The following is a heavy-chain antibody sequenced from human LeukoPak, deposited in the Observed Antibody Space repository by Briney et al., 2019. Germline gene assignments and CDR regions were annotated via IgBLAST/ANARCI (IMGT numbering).Heavy chain of an antibody. J-gene: IGHJ4*02. CDR1: GFTLSSYA. V-gene: IGHV3-33*01. D-gene: IGHD1-26*01. CDR3: ASDFSGSYGTDY. Sequence: GGSLRLSCEAPGFTLSSYAMHWVRKAPGKGLGWVAVIWYDGSNKYYADSVKGRFTISRDNSKNTLYLQMNSLRAEDTAVYYCASDFSGSYGTDYWGQGTLVTVSS. CDR2: IWYDGSNK.